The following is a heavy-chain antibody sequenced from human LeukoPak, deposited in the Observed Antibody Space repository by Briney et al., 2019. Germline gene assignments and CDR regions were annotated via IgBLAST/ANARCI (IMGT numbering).Heavy chain of an antibody. CDR2: VNPNDGGT. V-gene: IGHV1-2*02. Sequence: ASVKVSCKASGYTFTGYYIHWVRQAPGQGLEWMGWVNPNDGGTNYAQKFQGRVTMTWDTSITTAYMELSSLTSDDPAVYYCARDLDSTWTVYLQPSGPGTLGTVSS. CDR3: ARDLDSTWTVYLQP. J-gene: IGHJ1*01. CDR1: GYTFTGYY. D-gene: IGHD6-13*01.